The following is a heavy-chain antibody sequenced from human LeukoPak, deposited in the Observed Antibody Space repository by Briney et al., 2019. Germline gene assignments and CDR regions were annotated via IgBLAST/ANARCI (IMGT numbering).Heavy chain of an antibody. CDR3: ARGPTYYYDVMGHYYYGMDV. J-gene: IGHJ6*02. CDR1: GGSFSGYY. Sequence: PSETLSLTCAVYGGSFSGYYWSWIRQPPGKGLEWIGEINHSGSTNYNPSLKSRVTISVDTSKNQFSLKLSSLTAADTAVYYCARGPTYYYDVMGHYYYGMDVWGQGTTVTVSS. D-gene: IGHD3-22*01. CDR2: INHSGST. V-gene: IGHV4-34*01.